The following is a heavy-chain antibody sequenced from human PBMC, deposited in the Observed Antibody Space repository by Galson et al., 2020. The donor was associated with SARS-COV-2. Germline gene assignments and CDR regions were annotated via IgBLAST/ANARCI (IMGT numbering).Heavy chain of an antibody. J-gene: IGHJ2*01. D-gene: IGHD3-22*01. CDR2: IYPRGST. Sequence: SETLSLTCAVSGYSISTTNYWGWVRQPPGKGLERIGSIYPRGSTYYNPSLKTRVTIPLDTSKNQLSLRLDSVTAADTALYYCARQGVNMIVLVTVPGWYFDLWGRGTLVTVSS. V-gene: IGHV4-38-2*01. CDR3: ARQGVNMIVLVTVPGWYFDL. CDR1: GYSISTTNY.